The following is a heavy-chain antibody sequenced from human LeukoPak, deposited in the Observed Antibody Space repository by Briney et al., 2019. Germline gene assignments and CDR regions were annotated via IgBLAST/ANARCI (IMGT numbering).Heavy chain of an antibody. Sequence: GRSLRLSCAASGFTFDDYAMHWVRQAPGKGLEGVSGISWNSGSIGYADPVKGRFTISRDNAKNSLYLQMNSLRAEDTALYYCAKDRRDYYGSGSYPQGYFDYWGQGTLVTVSS. V-gene: IGHV3-9*01. CDR2: ISWNSGSI. D-gene: IGHD3-10*01. CDR3: AKDRRDYYGSGSYPQGYFDY. CDR1: GFTFDDYA. J-gene: IGHJ4*02.